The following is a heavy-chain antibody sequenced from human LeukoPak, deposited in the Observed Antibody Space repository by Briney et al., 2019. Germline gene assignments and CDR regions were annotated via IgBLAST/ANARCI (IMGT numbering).Heavy chain of an antibody. CDR2: IYYSGST. CDR3: STASTTYTASVKSRVTISVDNSKNPFSLKLSSLTAEDTAVYYCARAKVAAYYYMDV. Sequence: SETLSLTCTVSGGSLSSYDGSWIRQPPGKGLEGIGYIYYSGSTNFNPSRKRRVTISVKTSKNQCSFTISSATAANTARYTYSTASTTYTASVKSRVTISVDNSKNPFSLKLSSLTAEDTAVYYCARAKVAAYYYMDVWGKGTTVTVSS. D-gene: IGHD2-21*01. V-gene: IGHV4-59*01. J-gene: IGHJ6*03. CDR1: GGSLSSYD.